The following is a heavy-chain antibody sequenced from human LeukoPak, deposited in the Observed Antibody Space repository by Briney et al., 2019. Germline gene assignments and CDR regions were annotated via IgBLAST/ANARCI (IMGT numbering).Heavy chain of an antibody. CDR1: GFTFTSSA. V-gene: IGHV1-58*01. CDR2: IVVYGGNT. D-gene: IGHD4-17*01. Sequence: GTSVKVSCKASGFTFTSSAVQWVRQARGQRLEWIGWIVVYGGNTNYAQKFQERVTITTDTSTSTAYMELSSLRSEDTAVYYCAADWKGYGDYGPPELWGQGPLVSVS. CDR3: AADWKGYGDYGPPEL. J-gene: IGHJ4*02.